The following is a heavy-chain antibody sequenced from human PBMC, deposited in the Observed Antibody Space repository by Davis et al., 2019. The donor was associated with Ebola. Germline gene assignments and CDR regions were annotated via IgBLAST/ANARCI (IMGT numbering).Heavy chain of an antibody. CDR3: ARGERYITGWYGGY. CDR2: ITAYNGQT. D-gene: IGHD6-19*01. J-gene: IGHJ4*02. CDR1: GYTFINYG. Sequence: ASVKVSCKASGYTFINYGLNWVRQAPGQGLEWMGWITAYNGQTRYGQRFQGRITTTTDTSTSTAYMELRSLRSDDTAVYYCARGERYITGWYGGYWGQGTLVTLSS. V-gene: IGHV1-18*01.